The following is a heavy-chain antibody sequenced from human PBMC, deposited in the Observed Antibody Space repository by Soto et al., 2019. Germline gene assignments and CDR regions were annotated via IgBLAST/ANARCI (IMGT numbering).Heavy chain of an antibody. CDR2: ISYDGSNK. D-gene: IGHD6-6*01. CDR3: ARDFKRLYSNSSGGDWFDP. J-gene: IGHJ5*02. Sequence: GGSLRLSCAASGFTFSSYAMHWVRQAPGKGLEWVAVISYDGSNKYYADSVKGRFTISRDNSKNTLYLQMNSLRAEDTAVYYCARDFKRLYSNSSGGDWFDPWGQGTLVTVSS. V-gene: IGHV3-30*04. CDR1: GFTFSSYA.